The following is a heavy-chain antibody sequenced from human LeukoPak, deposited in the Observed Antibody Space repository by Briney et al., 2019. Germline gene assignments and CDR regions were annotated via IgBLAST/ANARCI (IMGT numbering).Heavy chain of an antibody. J-gene: IGHJ4*02. D-gene: IGHD5-24*01. CDR3: AKDRTDGYKPSRYFDY. V-gene: IGHV3-23*01. Sequence: GGSLRLSCAASGFTFSSYAMSWVRQAPGKGLEWVSAISGSGGSTYYADSVKGWFTISRDNSKNTLYLQMNSLRAEDTAVYYCAKDRTDGYKPSRYFDYWGQGTLVTVSS. CDR2: ISGSGGST. CDR1: GFTFSSYA.